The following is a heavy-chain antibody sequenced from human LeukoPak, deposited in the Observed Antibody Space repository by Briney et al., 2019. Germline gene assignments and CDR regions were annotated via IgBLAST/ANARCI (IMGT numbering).Heavy chain of an antibody. J-gene: IGHJ4*02. CDR2: TYYRSKWYN. V-gene: IGHV6-1*01. CDR1: GDSISSNSVT. CDR3: ARVGVAGYFDF. D-gene: IGHD1-26*01. Sequence: SQTLSLTCAISGDSISSNSVTWNWIRQSPSRGLEWLGRTYYRSKWYNDYAVSVKSRITFNPDTSENQFSLQLNSVTPEDTAVYYCARVGVAGYFDFWGQGTLVTVSS.